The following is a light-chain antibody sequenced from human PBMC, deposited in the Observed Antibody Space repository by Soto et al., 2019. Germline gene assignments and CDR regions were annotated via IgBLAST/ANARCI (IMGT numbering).Light chain of an antibody. CDR1: QSLRAS. V-gene: IGKV3-15*01. CDR3: QQYNDWPRT. CDR2: GAS. J-gene: IGKJ1*01. Sequence: EIVMTQSPVILSVSPGDTATLSCRASQSLRASLAWYQQTPGQPPRXLIFGASNRAAGVPDRFSGSGSGTELTITISGLQSEDFELYYCQQYNDWPRTFGQGTKVDIK.